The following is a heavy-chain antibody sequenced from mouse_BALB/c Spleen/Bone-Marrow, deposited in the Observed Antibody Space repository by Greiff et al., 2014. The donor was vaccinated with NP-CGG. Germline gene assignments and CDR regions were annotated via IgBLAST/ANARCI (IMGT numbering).Heavy chain of an antibody. J-gene: IGHJ4*01. CDR1: GYAFTNYN. Sequence: VQLQQSGPEPVKPGASVKVSCKASGYAFTNYNMYWVKQSHGKGLEWIGYFDPYNGGTSYNQKFKGKATLTVDKYSSTAYIHLNSLTSEDSAVYYCARSFGMDYWGQGTSVTVSS. CDR3: ARSFGMDY. V-gene: IGHV1S135*01. CDR2: FDPYNGGT.